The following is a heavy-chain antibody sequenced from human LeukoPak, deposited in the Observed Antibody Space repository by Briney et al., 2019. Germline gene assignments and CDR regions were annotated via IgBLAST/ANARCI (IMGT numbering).Heavy chain of an antibody. J-gene: IGHJ3*02. CDR2: INHSGST. V-gene: IGHV4-34*01. CDR3: ARGSRQRITMVRGVIIMAAFDI. Sequence: SETLSLTCAVYGGSFSGYYWSWIRQPPGKGLEWIGEINHSGSTNYNPSLKSRVTISVDTSKNQFSLKLSSVTAADTAVYYCARGSRQRITMVRGVIIMAAFDIWGQGTMVTVSS. D-gene: IGHD3-10*01. CDR1: GGSFSGYY.